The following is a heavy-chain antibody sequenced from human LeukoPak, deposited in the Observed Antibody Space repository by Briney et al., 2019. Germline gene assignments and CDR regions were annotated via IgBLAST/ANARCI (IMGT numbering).Heavy chain of an antibody. CDR3: TRSSRGLSTHDY. CDR1: GGSISSYY. J-gene: IGHJ4*02. V-gene: IGHV4-4*07. CDR2: ISTSDST. Sequence: PSETLSLTCTASGGSISSYYWSWIRQPAGKGLEWIGRISTSDSTIYNPSLKSRVTISVDESKNQFSLKLTSVTAADTAVYYCTRSSRGLSTHDYWGQGTLVTVSS. D-gene: IGHD2-2*01.